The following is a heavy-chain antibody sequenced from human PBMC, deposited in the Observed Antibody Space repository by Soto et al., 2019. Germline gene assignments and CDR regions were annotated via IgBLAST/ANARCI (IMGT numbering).Heavy chain of an antibody. CDR1: GVSVSSGGYY. Sequence: QVQLQESGPGLVKPSQTLSLTCTVSGVSVSSGGYYWTWIRQHPGKGLEWIGNIYYSGTTYYKSSLKSRVTISLDTFNNQFSLKLSSVTAADTAVYYCARAPPPGGDCFDPWGQGTLVTVSS. CDR2: IYYSGTT. CDR3: ARAPPPGGDCFDP. V-gene: IGHV4-31*03. J-gene: IGHJ5*02. D-gene: IGHD3-10*01.